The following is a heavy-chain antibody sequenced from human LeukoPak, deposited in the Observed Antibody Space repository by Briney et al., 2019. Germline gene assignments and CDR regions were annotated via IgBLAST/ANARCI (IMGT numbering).Heavy chain of an antibody. CDR1: KFNFFSYG. V-gene: IGHV3-74*01. CDR2: IFTDGSTT. Sequence: GGSLRLSCVASKFNFFSYGMQWVRQAPGKGLVWVSRIFTDGSTTSYADSVKGRFTISRDNARNTSYLQMNSLRVEDTAVYYCARELPREVTLDYWGQGTLVTVSP. D-gene: IGHD2-21*02. J-gene: IGHJ4*01. CDR3: ARELPREVTLDY.